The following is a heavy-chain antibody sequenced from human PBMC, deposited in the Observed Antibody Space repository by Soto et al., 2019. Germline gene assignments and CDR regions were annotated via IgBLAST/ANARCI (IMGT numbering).Heavy chain of an antibody. CDR3: GRDFPLRGYSYVYLIAY. CDR2: TYYRSKWYN. J-gene: IGHJ4*02. CDR1: GDSVSSNSAA. Sequence: TLSLTCAISGDSVSSNSAAWNWIRQSPSRGLEWLGRTYYRSKWYNDYAVSVKSRITINPDTSKNQFSLQLNSVTPEDTAVYYCGRDFPLRGYSYVYLIAYGGKGPRVTVSS. V-gene: IGHV6-1*01. D-gene: IGHD5-18*01.